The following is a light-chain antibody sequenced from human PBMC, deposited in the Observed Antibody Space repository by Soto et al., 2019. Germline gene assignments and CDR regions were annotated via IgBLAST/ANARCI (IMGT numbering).Light chain of an antibody. CDR1: QDISIY. V-gene: IGKV1-16*02. Sequence: DIRMTQSPSSLSASVGDRVTITCRASQDISIYLAWFQQKPGIAPKSLIYAASSLQSGVPSQFSGSGSGTDFTLTISSLQPEDFATYYCQQYNSYPLTFGGGTRVEIK. CDR2: AAS. CDR3: QQYNSYPLT. J-gene: IGKJ4*01.